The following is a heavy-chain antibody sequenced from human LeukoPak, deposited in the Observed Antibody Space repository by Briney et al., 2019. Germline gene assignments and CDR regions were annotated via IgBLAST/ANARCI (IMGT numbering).Heavy chain of an antibody. V-gene: IGHV4-34*01. CDR1: GGSFSGYY. Sequence: PSETLSLTCAVYGGSFSGYYWSWIRQPPGKGLEWIGEITHSGSTNYNPSLKSRVTISVDTSKNQFSLKLSSVTAADTAVYYCARGLISGSYSRSLDYWGQGTLVTVSS. CDR2: ITHSGST. CDR3: ARGLISGSYSRSLDY. D-gene: IGHD1-26*01. J-gene: IGHJ4*02.